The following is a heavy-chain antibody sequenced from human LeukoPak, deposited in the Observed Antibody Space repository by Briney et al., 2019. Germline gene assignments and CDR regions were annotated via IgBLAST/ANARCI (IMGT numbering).Heavy chain of an antibody. CDR2: IYYSGST. D-gene: IGHD1-1*01. J-gene: IGHJ4*02. CDR1: GGSISSSSYY. V-gene: IGHV4-39*01. Sequence: SETLSLTCTVSGGSISSSSYYWGWIRQPPGKGLEWIGSIYYSGSTYYNPSLKSRVTISVDTSKNQFSLKLSSVTAADTAVYYCARRADGSFSFWGQGTLVTVSS. CDR3: ARRADGSFSF.